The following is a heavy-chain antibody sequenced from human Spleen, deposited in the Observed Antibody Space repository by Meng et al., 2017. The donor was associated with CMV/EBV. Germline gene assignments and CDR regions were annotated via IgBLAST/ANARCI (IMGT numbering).Heavy chain of an antibody. V-gene: IGHV6-1*01. CDR2: TYYRSKWYN. J-gene: IGHJ4*02. Sequence: GAISGDSVSSNSAAWNWIRQSPSRGLEWLGRTYYRSKWYNDNAVSVKSRITINPDTSKNQFSLQLNSVTPEDTAVCYCATGSDFDYWGQGTLVTVSS. CDR3: ATGSDFDY. D-gene: IGHD2-21*01. CDR1: GDSVSSNSAA.